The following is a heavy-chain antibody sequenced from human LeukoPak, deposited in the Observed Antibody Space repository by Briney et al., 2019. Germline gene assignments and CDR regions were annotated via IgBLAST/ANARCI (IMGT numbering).Heavy chain of an antibody. CDR2: IWYDGSNK. CDR3: ARPYDTRGYFPDY. CDR1: GFTFSSYG. D-gene: IGHD3-22*01. J-gene: IGHJ4*02. Sequence: GGSLRLSCAASGFTFSSYGMHWVRQAPGKGLEWVAVIWYDGSNKYYADSVKGRFTISRDNSKNTLRLQMNSLGAEDTAVYYCARPYDTRGYFPDYWGQGTLVTVSS. V-gene: IGHV3-33*01.